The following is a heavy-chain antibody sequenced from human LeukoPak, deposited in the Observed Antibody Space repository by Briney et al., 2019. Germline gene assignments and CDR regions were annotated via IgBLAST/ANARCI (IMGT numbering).Heavy chain of an antibody. V-gene: IGHV4-34*01. CDR2: INHSGST. CDR1: GGSFSGCY. Sequence: SETLSLTCAVYGGSFSGCYWSWIRQPPGKGLEWMGEINHSGSTNYNPSLKSRVTISVDTYKNQFSLQLSSVTAADTAVYYCARGGRRILPGYYGIDYWAQGTLVTVSS. CDR3: ARGGRRILPGYYGIDY. J-gene: IGHJ4*02. D-gene: IGHD3-9*01.